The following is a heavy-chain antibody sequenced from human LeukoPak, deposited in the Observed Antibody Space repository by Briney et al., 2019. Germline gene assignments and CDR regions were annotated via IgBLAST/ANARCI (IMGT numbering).Heavy chain of an antibody. J-gene: IGHJ4*02. D-gene: IGHD1-26*01. V-gene: IGHV3-30*18. CDR2: ISNDLTDK. Sequence: GRSLRLSCAASGFTFNNYGMHWVRQAPGKGLEWVAVISNDLTDKYYADSVKGRFTISRDNSKNTLYLQMNSLRPEDTAVYYCGKGLGGSFAAGNYLGQGTPVTVSS. CDR1: GFTFNNYG. CDR3: GKGLGGSFAAGNY.